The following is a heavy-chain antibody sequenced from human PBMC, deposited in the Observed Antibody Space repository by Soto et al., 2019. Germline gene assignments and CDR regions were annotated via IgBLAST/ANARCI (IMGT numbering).Heavy chain of an antibody. Sequence: GESLKISCKGSGYSFTTFWITWVRQMPGKGLEWMGTVDPRDSYTNYSPSFQGHVTISADKSISTAYLQWSSLKASDTAIYYCGRSSPSADLPYYYGMDVWGQGTTVTVSS. CDR1: GYSFTTFW. CDR3: GRSSPSADLPYYYGMDV. V-gene: IGHV5-10-1*01. CDR2: VDPRDSYT. J-gene: IGHJ6*02.